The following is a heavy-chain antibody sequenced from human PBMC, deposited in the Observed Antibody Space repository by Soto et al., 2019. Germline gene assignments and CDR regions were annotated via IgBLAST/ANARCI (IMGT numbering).Heavy chain of an antibody. CDR3: ARDNPDYGDYVCLDY. D-gene: IGHD4-17*01. Sequence: PGGSLRLSCAASGFTFSSYSMNWVRQAPGKGLEWVSSISSSSSYIYYADSVKGRFTISRDNAKNSLYLQMNSLRAEDTAVYYCARDNPDYGDYVCLDYWGQGTLVTVSS. V-gene: IGHV3-21*01. CDR2: ISSSSSYI. J-gene: IGHJ4*02. CDR1: GFTFSSYS.